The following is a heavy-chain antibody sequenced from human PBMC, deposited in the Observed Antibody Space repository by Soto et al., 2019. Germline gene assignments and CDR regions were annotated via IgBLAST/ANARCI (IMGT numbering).Heavy chain of an antibody. Sequence: PSETLSLTCTVSGGSVSSGSYYWSWIRQPPGKGLEWIGSIYYSGSTYYNPSLKSRVTMSVDTSKNQFSLKLSSVTAADTAVYYCAGRGAGWYYFDYWGQGTLVTVSS. J-gene: IGHJ4*02. CDR3: AGRGAGWYYFDY. V-gene: IGHV4-39*01. CDR2: IYYSGST. CDR1: GGSVSSGSYY. D-gene: IGHD6-19*01.